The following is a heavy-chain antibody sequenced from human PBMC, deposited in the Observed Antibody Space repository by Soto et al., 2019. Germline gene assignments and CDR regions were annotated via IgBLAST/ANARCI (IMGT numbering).Heavy chain of an antibody. Sequence: QVQLVESGGGVVQPGRSLRLSCAASGFTFSSYAMHWVRQAPGKGLEWVAVISYDGSNKYYADSVKGRFTISRDNSKNTLYLQMNSLRAEDTAVYYCARALRDGPYYYYGMDVWGQGTTVTFSS. J-gene: IGHJ6*02. CDR3: ARALRDGPYYYYGMDV. V-gene: IGHV3-30-3*01. CDR1: GFTFSSYA. CDR2: ISYDGSNK.